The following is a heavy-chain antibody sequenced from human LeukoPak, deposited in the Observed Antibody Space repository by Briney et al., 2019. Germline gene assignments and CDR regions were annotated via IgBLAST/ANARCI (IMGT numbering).Heavy chain of an antibody. J-gene: IGHJ4*02. CDR1: GFTFSSYA. D-gene: IGHD4-17*01. Sequence: PGGSLRLSCAASGFTFSSYAMSWVRQAPGKGLEWDSAISGSGGSTYYADSVKGRFTISRDNSKNTLYLQMNSLRAEDTAVYYCAKDPSGDYNPAFSDYWGQGTLVTVSS. CDR3: AKDPSGDYNPAFSDY. V-gene: IGHV3-23*01. CDR2: ISGSGGST.